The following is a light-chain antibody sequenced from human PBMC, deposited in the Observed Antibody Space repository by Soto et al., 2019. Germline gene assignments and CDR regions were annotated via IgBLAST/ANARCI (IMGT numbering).Light chain of an antibody. CDR3: QQYNTYSQGT. V-gene: IGKV1-5*03. Sequence: DIQMTQSPSTLSASVGDRVTITCRASQNINSWLAWYQQKPGKAPKLLIYKASSLESGVPSRFSGSGSGTEFTLTISSLQSDDFATYYCQQYNTYSQGTFGQGTKVEIK. J-gene: IGKJ1*01. CDR1: QNINSW. CDR2: KAS.